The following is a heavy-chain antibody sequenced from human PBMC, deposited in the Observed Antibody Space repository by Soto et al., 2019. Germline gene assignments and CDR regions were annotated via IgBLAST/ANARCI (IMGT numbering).Heavy chain of an antibody. V-gene: IGHV4-38-2*01. J-gene: IGHJ4*02. CDR2: IHHSGTT. D-gene: IGHD5-12*01. Sequence: ASETLSLTCAVAGYSISSGYYWGWIRQPPEKGLEWIGSIHHSGTTYYNSSHKSRITISVDTSKNQFSLKMYSVTAADTAVYYCARGKQDGYNHPLDYWGQGTLVTVSS. CDR3: ARGKQDGYNHPLDY. CDR1: GYSISSGYY.